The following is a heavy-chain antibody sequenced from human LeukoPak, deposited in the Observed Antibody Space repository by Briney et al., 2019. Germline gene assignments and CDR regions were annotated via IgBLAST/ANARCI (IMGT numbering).Heavy chain of an antibody. CDR2: IYSGGTT. J-gene: IGHJ4*02. V-gene: IGHV3-66*01. CDR3: ASKLTSGY. D-gene: IGHD4-17*01. CDR1: RFTVTSNY. Sequence: GGSLRLSCVVSRFTVTSNYMSWVRQAPGKGLEWVSVIYSGGTTNYADSVKGRFTVYRDNSKNTLYLQMNSLRAEDTAVYYCASKLTSGYGGQGTLVTVSS.